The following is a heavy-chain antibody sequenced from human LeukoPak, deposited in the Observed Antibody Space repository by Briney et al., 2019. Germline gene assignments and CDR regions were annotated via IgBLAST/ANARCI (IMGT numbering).Heavy chain of an antibody. Sequence: KDGESLKISCKGSGYTFTTYWIGWVRQMPGKGLEWMGIIHPGDSTTRYSPSFQGQVTMSADKSITTAFLQWSNLKASDTAVYYCARPRQVGPTLHFDYWGQGTLVTVSS. V-gene: IGHV5-51*01. CDR1: GYTFTTYW. J-gene: IGHJ4*02. D-gene: IGHD1-26*01. CDR2: IHPGDSTT. CDR3: ARPRQVGPTLHFDY.